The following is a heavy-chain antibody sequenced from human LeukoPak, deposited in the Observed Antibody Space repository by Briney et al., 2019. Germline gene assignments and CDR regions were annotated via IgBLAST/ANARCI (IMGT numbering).Heavy chain of an antibody. Sequence: ASVKVSCQASGYTFTSYYMHWVRQAPGQGLEWMGIINPSGGSTSYAQKFQGRVTMTRDTSTSTVYMELSSLRSEDTAVYYCARGVMITFGGVIVAYNDYWGQGTLVTVSS. J-gene: IGHJ4*02. CDR1: GYTFTSYY. V-gene: IGHV1-46*01. D-gene: IGHD3-16*02. CDR2: INPSGGST. CDR3: ARGVMITFGGVIVAYNDY.